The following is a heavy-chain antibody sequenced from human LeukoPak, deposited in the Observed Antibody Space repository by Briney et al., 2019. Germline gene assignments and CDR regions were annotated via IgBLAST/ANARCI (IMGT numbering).Heavy chain of an antibody. CDR2: IYYSGST. CDR3: ARYCSGGSCYSGRLFDY. J-gene: IGHJ4*02. D-gene: IGHD2-15*01. Sequence: SETLSLTCTVSGGSISSYYWSWIRQPPGKGLEWIGYIYYSGSTNYNPSLKSRVTISVDTSKNQFSLKLSSVTAADTAVYYCARYCSGGSCYSGRLFDYWGQGTLVTVSS. V-gene: IGHV4-59*01. CDR1: GGSISSYY.